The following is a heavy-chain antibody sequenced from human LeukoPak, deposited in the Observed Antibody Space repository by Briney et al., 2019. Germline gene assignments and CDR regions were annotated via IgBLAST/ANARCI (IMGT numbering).Heavy chain of an antibody. J-gene: IGHJ6*03. D-gene: IGHD6-19*01. V-gene: IGHV3-11*04. CDR2: ISSSGSTI. Sequence: GGSLRLSCAASGFTFSDYYMSWIRQAPGKGLEWVSYISSSGSTIYYADSVKGRFTISRDNAENSLYLQMNSLRDEDTAVYYCARDPYSGGYGAYYYYYMDVWGKGTTVTISS. CDR3: ARDPYSGGYGAYYYYYMDV. CDR1: GFTFSDYY.